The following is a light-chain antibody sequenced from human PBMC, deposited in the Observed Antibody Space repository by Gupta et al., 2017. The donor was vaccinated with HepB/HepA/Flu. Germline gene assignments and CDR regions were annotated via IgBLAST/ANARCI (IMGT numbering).Light chain of an antibody. V-gene: IGKV1-5*03. J-gene: IGKJ3*01. CDR2: KAS. CDR3: QQYNSYPFT. Sequence: DIQMTQSPSTLSASVGDRVTITCRASQSMSSWLAWYQQKPGKAPKLLIYKASSLESGVPSRFSGSGSGTEFTLTISSLQPDDFATYYCQQYNSYPFTFGHGTKVDIK. CDR1: QSMSSW.